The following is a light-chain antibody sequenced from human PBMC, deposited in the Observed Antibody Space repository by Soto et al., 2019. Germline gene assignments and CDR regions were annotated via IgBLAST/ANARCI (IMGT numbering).Light chain of an antibody. Sequence: DVVMTQSPLSLPVTLGQPASISCRSSQILVYSDGNTYLRWFQQRPAQSPRRLIHKVSNRDSGVAGRLSGRWAGTDFTLKISRVEAEDVAVYCCMQGTHWPYTFGQGTKLEI. CDR1: QILVYSDGNTY. CDR2: KVS. J-gene: IGKJ2*01. CDR3: MQGTHWPYT. V-gene: IGKV2-30*01.